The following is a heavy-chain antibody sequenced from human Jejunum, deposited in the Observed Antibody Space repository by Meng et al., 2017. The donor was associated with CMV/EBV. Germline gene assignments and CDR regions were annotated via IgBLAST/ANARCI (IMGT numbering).Heavy chain of an antibody. Sequence: LPSTFSGYSCSGCFTWAWVHPPPGKGLLWIGRFYPTGSSPYHPSLEHRATIFVDTSKNQFSLHLNSVTTADPAVYYCARRSSSFNYWGQGMLVTVSS. CDR3: ARRSSSFNY. J-gene: IGHJ4*02. CDR2: FYPTGSS. V-gene: IGHV4-38-2*02. CDR1: GYSCSGCFT.